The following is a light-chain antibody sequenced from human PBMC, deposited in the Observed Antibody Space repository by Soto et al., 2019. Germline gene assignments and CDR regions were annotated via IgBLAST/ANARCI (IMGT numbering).Light chain of an antibody. CDR1: QSVSSSY. J-gene: IGKJ2*01. CDR2: GVS. Sequence: EIVLTQSPGTLSLSPGERATLSCRASQSVSSSYLAWYQQKPGQAPRLLIHGVSTRATGIPDRFSGSGSGTDFTLTISRLEPEDFAVYYCQQYVTSPYIFGQGTKLEI. CDR3: QQYVTSPYI. V-gene: IGKV3-20*01.